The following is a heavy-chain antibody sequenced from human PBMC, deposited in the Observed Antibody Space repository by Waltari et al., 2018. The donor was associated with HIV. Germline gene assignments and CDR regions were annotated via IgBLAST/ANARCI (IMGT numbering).Heavy chain of an antibody. CDR1: GFTFRSFS. D-gene: IGHD3-16*02. CDR3: ARSVWGSYRHDH. J-gene: IGHJ4*02. CDR2: ISNTANTI. Sequence: EVRLVESGVGWMQQGGSLRLPCAASGFTFRSFSITWVRQPPGQGLEWVSYISNTANTIYYADSVKGRFTVSRDNAKNLMYLQMHSLRGEDTAVYFCARSVWGSYRHDHWGQGTLVTVSS. V-gene: IGHV3-48*04.